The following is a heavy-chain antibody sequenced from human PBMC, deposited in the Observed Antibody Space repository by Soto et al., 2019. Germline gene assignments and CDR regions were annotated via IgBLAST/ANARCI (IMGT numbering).Heavy chain of an antibody. D-gene: IGHD5-18*01. CDR2: INAGNGNT. CDR3: ARGLNGYLHYFDY. CDR1: GYTFTSYA. Sequence: GASVKVSCKASGYTFTSYAMHWVRQAPGQGLGWMGWINAGNGNTKYSQKFQGRVTITRDTSASTAYMELSSLRSEDTAVYYCARGLNGYLHYFDYWGQGTPVTVSS. J-gene: IGHJ4*02. V-gene: IGHV1-3*01.